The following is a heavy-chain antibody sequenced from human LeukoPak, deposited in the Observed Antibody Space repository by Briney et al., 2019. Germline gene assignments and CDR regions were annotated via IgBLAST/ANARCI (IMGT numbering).Heavy chain of an antibody. J-gene: IGHJ5*02. CDR2: IYYSGST. V-gene: IGHV4-59*08. Sequence: PSETLSLTCTVSGGSISSYYWSWIRQPPGKGLEWIGYIYYSGSTNYNPSLKSRVTISVDRSKNQFSLKLSSVTAADTAVYYCATLPYGDFFPWGQGTLVTVSS. CDR3: ATLPYGDFFP. D-gene: IGHD4-17*01. CDR1: GGSISSYY.